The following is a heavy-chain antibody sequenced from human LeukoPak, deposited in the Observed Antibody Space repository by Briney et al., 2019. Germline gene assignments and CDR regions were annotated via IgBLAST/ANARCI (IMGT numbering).Heavy chain of an antibody. Sequence: ASVKVSCKASGYTFSSYYMHWVRQAPGQGLEWMGIINPSGGSTNYAQKFQGRVTITADKSTSTAYMELSSLRSEDTAVYYCARGGRGVGANDAFDIWGQGTMVTVSS. V-gene: IGHV1-46*01. CDR2: INPSGGST. CDR3: ARGGRGVGANDAFDI. D-gene: IGHD1-26*01. J-gene: IGHJ3*02. CDR1: GYTFSSYY.